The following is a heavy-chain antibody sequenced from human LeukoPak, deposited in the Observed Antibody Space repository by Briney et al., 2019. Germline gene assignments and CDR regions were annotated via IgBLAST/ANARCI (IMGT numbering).Heavy chain of an antibody. D-gene: IGHD2-2*01. V-gene: IGHV4-59*08. CDR1: GDSISSYY. Sequence: SETLSLTCTVSGDSISSYYWNWIRQPPGKGLEWIGYGHYSGSTNYNPSLKSRVTISVDTSKNQFSLKLSSVTAADTAVYYCARSVVPAAIGYFDYWGQGTLVTVSS. J-gene: IGHJ4*02. CDR2: GHYSGST. CDR3: ARSVVPAAIGYFDY.